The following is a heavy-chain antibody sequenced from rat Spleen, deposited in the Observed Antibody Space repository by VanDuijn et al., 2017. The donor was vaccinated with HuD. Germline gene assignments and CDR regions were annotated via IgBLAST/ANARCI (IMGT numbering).Heavy chain of an antibody. CDR1: GFIFINSD. D-gene: IGHD2-1*01. CDR3: ARKLDTYTVYIMDA. V-gene: IGHV5-25*01. J-gene: IGHJ4*01. Sequence: EVQLVESGGGLVQPGRSLKLSCAASGFIFINSDMVWVRQAPTRGLEWVASISVSGANTYYRDPVKGRFTVSRDNAKSTLYLQMDSLRSEDTATYYCARKLDTYTVYIMDAWGQGASVTVSS. CDR2: ISVSGANT.